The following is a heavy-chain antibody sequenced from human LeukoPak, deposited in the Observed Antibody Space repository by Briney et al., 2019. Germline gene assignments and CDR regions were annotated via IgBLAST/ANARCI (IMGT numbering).Heavy chain of an antibody. Sequence: SQTLSLTCTVSGGSISSGDYYWSWIRQPPGKGLEWIGYIYHSGSTYYNPSLKSRVTISVDRSKNQFSLKLSSVTAADTAVYYCARGYSNYYYYGMDVWGQGTTVTVSS. D-gene: IGHD4-4*01. V-gene: IGHV4-30-2*01. CDR3: ARGYSNYYYYGMDV. J-gene: IGHJ6*02. CDR1: GGSISSGDYY. CDR2: IYHSGST.